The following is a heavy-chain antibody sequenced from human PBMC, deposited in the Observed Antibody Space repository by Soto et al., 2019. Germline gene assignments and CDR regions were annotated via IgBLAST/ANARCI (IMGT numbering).Heavy chain of an antibody. CDR1: GYGFTIYG. D-gene: IGHD3-9*01. V-gene: IGHV1-18*01. CDR3: ARVDSPQLIFF. J-gene: IGHJ4*02. CDR2: ISAYNGNT. Sequence: ASVNVSWKASGYGFTIYGISWVRQAPGQGLEWMGWISAYNGNTNYAQKLQGRVTMTTDTSTSTAYMELRSLRSDDTAVYYCARVDSPQLIFFWGQGTLVTVSS.